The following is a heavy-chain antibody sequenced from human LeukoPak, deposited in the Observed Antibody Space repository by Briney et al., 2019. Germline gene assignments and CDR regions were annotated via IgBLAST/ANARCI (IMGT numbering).Heavy chain of an antibody. V-gene: IGHV4-30-2*02. CDR2: IYHSGST. Sequence: PSQTLSLTCTVSGGSISSGGYYWSWIRQPPGKGLEWIGYIYHSGSTYYNPSLKSRVTIPVDRSKNQFSLKLSSVTAADTAVYYCARAIANPQLLSFPETFFDYWGQGTLVTVSS. CDR1: GGSISSGGYY. D-gene: IGHD2-2*01. CDR3: ARAIANPQLLSFPETFFDY. J-gene: IGHJ4*02.